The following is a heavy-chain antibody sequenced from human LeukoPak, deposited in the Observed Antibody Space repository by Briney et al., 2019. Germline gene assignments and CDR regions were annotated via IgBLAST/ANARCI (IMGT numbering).Heavy chain of an antibody. CDR3: AKASRITIFGVVIKSVSPDYYFDY. D-gene: IGHD3-3*01. J-gene: IGHJ4*02. CDR2: ISGSGGST. CDR1: GFTFTNYA. Sequence: PGGSLRLSCAASGFTFTNYAMTWVRQAPGKGLEWVSAISGSGGSTYYADSVKGRFTISRDNSKNTLYLQMNSLRAEDTAVYYCAKASRITIFGVVIKSVSPDYYFDYWGQGTLVTVSS. V-gene: IGHV3-23*01.